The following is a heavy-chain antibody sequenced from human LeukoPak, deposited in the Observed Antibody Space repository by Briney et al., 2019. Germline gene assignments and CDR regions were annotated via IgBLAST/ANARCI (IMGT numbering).Heavy chain of an antibody. D-gene: IGHD1-26*01. V-gene: IGHV3-33*06. CDR2: IWDDGSYK. CDR1: GFSFSNYG. CDR3: AKPTRGSGSFLIDY. Sequence: PGGSLRLSCGASGFSFSNYGMHWVRQAPGKGLEWVAVIWDDGSYKYYADSVKGRFTISRDNSKNTLYLQMNSLRAEDTAVYYCAKPTRGSGSFLIDYWGQGTLVTVSS. J-gene: IGHJ4*02.